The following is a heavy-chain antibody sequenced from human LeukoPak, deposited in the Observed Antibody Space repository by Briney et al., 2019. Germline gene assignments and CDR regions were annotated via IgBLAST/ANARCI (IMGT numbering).Heavy chain of an antibody. CDR3: AGEVGQIAVAGTRYCDY. CDR1: RFTFSSYI. J-gene: IGHJ4*02. Sequence: GGSLRLSCAASRFTFSSYIMNWVRQAPGKGLEWVSSISGSSGYIYYADSVRGRFTISRDNAKNSLYLQMNSLRPEDTAVYYCAGEVGQIAVAGTRYCDYWGQGTLVTVSS. CDR2: ISGSSGYI. V-gene: IGHV3-21*01. D-gene: IGHD6-19*01.